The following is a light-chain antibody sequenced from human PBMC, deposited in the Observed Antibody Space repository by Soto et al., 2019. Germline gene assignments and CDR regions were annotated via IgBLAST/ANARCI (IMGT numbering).Light chain of an antibody. V-gene: IGKV3-20*01. Sequence: EIVLTQSPGTPSLSPGERATLSCRASQSVSSSYLAWYQQKPGQAPRLLIYCASSRATGIPDMFSRSGSGTVFTLTIIRLELEDFAVYYCQQYGSTFGQGTKVEIK. J-gene: IGKJ1*01. CDR3: QQYGST. CDR2: CAS. CDR1: QSVSSSY.